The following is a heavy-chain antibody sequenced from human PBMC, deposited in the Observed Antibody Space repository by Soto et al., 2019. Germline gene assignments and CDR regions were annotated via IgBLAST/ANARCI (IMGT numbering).Heavy chain of an antibody. CDR3: VFHHYYDSSGYYNPFDY. CDR1: GGSISSSSFY. D-gene: IGHD3-22*01. V-gene: IGHV4-39*01. J-gene: IGHJ4*02. Sequence: PSETLSLTCTFSGGSISSSSFYWGWIRQPPGKGLEWIGSIYYSGSTYYNPSLKSRVTISVDTSKNQFSLKLSSVTAADTAVYYCVFHHYYDSSGYYNPFDYWGKGTLVTVTP. CDR2: IYYSGST.